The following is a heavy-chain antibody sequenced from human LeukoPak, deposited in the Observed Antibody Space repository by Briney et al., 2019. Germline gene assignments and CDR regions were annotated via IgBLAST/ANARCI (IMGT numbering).Heavy chain of an antibody. CDR1: GFTFSRYA. CDR3: ARRGSYSAEYFQH. CDR2: ISSSGGST. Sequence: HSGGSLRLSCAASGFTFSRYALHWVRQAPGKGLEYVSAISSSGGSTYYVNSVKGRFTISRDNSKNTLYLQMGSLRAEDMAVYYCARRGSYSAEYFQHWGQGTLVTVSS. D-gene: IGHD1-26*01. J-gene: IGHJ1*01. V-gene: IGHV3-64*01.